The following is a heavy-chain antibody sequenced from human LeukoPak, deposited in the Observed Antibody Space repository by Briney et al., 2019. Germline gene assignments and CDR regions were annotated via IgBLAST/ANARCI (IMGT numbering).Heavy chain of an antibody. V-gene: IGHV5-51*01. CDR3: VTQVYVPSRRRYNSVNNAFHS. CDR2: IYPADSDT. CDR1: GYSFSSYW. Sequence: GESLKISCKGSGYSFSSYWIDWVRQMPGKSLEWMGIIYPADSDTRYNPSFKGQVTISADRSISTAYLQWSSLKASDTAMYFCVTQVYVPSRRRYNSVNNAFHSWGQGTLITVSS. D-gene: IGHD2/OR15-2a*01. J-gene: IGHJ4*02.